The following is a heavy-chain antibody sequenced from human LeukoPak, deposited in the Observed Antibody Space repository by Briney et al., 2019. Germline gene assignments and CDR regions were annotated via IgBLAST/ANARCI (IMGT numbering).Heavy chain of an antibody. Sequence: GGSLRLSCAVSGFTFSNYGMTWVRQAPGKGLEWVSAISGGGDSTYYAVSVKGRFTISRDNSKNTLYLQMNSLRAEDTAVYYCARDNGDYWYFDLWGRGTLVTVSS. CDR2: ISGGGDST. CDR1: GFTFSNYG. D-gene: IGHD4-17*01. V-gene: IGHV3-23*01. CDR3: ARDNGDYWYFDL. J-gene: IGHJ2*01.